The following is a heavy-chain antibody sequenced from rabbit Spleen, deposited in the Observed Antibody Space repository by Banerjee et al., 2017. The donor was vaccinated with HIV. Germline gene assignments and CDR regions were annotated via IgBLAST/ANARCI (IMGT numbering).Heavy chain of an antibody. CDR2: IYTSNGNT. J-gene: IGHJ4*01. V-gene: IGHV1S45*01. Sequence: QEQVEESGGGLVKPGGTLTLTCTASGFSFSSSYYMCWVRQAPGKGLEWIACIYTSNGNTYFATWAKNGLTTSNASSTTVALQITSMPTAAAAAYFCARGSDGGDSGFVASFNLWGPGTLVTVS. CDR3: ARGSDGGDSGFVASFNL. CDR1: GFSFSSSYY. D-gene: IGHD1-1*01.